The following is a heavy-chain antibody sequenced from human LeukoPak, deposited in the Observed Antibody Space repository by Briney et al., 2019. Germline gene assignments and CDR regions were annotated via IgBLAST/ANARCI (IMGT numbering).Heavy chain of an antibody. CDR1: GFTFSSYE. CDR3: AELDITMIGGV. CDR2: ISSSGSTI. V-gene: IGHV3-48*03. J-gene: IGHJ6*04. D-gene: IGHD3-10*02. Sequence: PGGSLRPSCAAPGFTFSSYEMNWVRQAPGKGLEWVSYISSSGSTIYYADSVKGRFTISRDNAKNSLYLQMISLRAEDTAVYYSAELDITMIGGVWGKGTTVTISS.